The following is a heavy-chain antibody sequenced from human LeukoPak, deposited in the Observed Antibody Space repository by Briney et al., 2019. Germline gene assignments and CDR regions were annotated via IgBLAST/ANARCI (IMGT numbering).Heavy chain of an antibody. CDR1: GFTFSSYE. Sequence: GGSLRLSCAASGFTFSSYEMNWVRQPPGEGLEWVSYISGSGTTTLYADSVKGRFTISRDNAKNSLYLLMNSLRAEDTAVYYCARYCGGDCYKGMDVWGQGTTVTVSS. CDR3: ARYCGGDCYKGMDV. V-gene: IGHV3-48*03. J-gene: IGHJ6*02. CDR2: ISGSGTTT. D-gene: IGHD2-21*02.